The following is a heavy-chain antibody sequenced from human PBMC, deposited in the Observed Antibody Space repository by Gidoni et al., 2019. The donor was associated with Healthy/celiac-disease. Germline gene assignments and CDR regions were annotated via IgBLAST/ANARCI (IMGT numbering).Heavy chain of an antibody. CDR1: GGSFSGYY. CDR3: AMGSGWHS. J-gene: IGHJ4*02. V-gene: IGHV4-34*01. CDR2: INHSGST. Sequence: QVQLQQWGAGLLKPSETLSLTCAVYGGSFSGYYWSWNRQPPGKGLEWIGEINHSGSTNDHPSLKSRVTISVHTSKTQFSLTLSSVTAADTAVYYCAMGSGWHSWGQGTLVTVSS. D-gene: IGHD6-19*01.